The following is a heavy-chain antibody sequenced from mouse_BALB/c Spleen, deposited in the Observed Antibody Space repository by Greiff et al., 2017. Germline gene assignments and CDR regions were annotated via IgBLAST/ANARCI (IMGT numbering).Heavy chain of an antibody. CDR3: ARGGGYAMDY. Sequence: EVQVVESGGGLVKPGGSLKLSCAASGFTFSSYAMSWVRQSPEKRLEWVAEISSGGSYTYYPDTVTGRFTISRDNAKNTLYLEMSSLRSEDTAMYYCARGGGYAMDYWGQGTSVTVSS. V-gene: IGHV5-9-4*01. CDR1: GFTFSSYA. CDR2: ISSGGSYT. J-gene: IGHJ4*01.